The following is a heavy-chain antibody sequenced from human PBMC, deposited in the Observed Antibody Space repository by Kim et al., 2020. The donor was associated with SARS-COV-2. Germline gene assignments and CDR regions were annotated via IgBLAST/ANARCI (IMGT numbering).Heavy chain of an antibody. D-gene: IGHD3-9*01. CDR3: TRIKGVLRYFDWSGAFDI. Sequence: GGSLRLSCTASGFTFGDYAMSWVRQAPGKGLEWVGFIRSKAYGGTTEYAASVKGRFTISRDDSKSIAYLQMNSLKTEDTAVYYCTRIKGVLRYFDWSGAFDIWGQGTMVTVSS. J-gene: IGHJ3*02. CDR1: GFTFGDYA. V-gene: IGHV3-49*04. CDR2: IRSKAYGGTT.